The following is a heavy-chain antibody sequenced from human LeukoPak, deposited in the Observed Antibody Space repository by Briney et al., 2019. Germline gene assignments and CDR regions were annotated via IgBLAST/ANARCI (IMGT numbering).Heavy chain of an antibody. D-gene: IGHD1-14*01. CDR1: GFTFSSYA. J-gene: IGHJ4*02. Sequence: PGGSLRLSCAASGFTFSSYAMSWVRQAPGKGLEWVSAISGSGGSTYYADSVKGRFTISRDNSKNTLYLQMNSLRAEDTAVYYCAKDHHRNHHRPKKGTKPGVDYWGQGTLVTVSS. V-gene: IGHV3-23*01. CDR3: AKDHHRNHHRPKKGTKPGVDY. CDR2: ISGSGGST.